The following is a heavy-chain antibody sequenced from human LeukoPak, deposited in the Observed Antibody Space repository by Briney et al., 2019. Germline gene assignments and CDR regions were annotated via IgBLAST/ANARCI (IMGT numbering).Heavy chain of an antibody. CDR3: AREGASVGTYYSDY. Sequence: PGGSLRLSCAASGFTFSSYAMSWVRQAPGKGLEWVAGISGSGDYTYYADSVKGRFPIFRDNSKNTLFLQMNNLRVDDTAVYYCAREGASVGTYYSDYWGQGSLVLVSS. D-gene: IGHD2-21*02. CDR2: ISGSGDYT. V-gene: IGHV3-23*01. J-gene: IGHJ4*02. CDR1: GFTFSSYA.